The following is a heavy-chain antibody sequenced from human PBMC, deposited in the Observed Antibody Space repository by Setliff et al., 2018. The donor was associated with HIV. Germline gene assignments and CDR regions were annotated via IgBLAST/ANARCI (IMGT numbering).Heavy chain of an antibody. D-gene: IGHD6-19*01. J-gene: IGHJ5*02. Sequence: SETLSLTCTVSGGSITTGSYYWSWIRQHPGKGLEWIAYIYSSGSLNYNPSLKSRVTISVDTSKNQFSLELSSVTAADTAVFYCARAFPYSSVRYADEAFDPWGQGTLVTVSS. CDR1: GGSITTGSYY. V-gene: IGHV4-61*01. CDR3: ARAFPYSSVRYADEAFDP. CDR2: IYSSGSL.